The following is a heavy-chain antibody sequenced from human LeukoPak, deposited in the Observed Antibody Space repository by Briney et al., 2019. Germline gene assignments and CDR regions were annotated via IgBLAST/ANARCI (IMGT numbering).Heavy chain of an antibody. CDR1: GYTFTGYY. CDR2: INPDSGGT. V-gene: IGHV1-2*02. Sequence: ASVKVSCKASGYTFTGYYMHWVRQAPGQGLEWMGWINPDSGGTNNAQKFQGRVTMTRDTSISTAYMELSRLRSDDTAVYYCARVGAVGTFDYWGQGTLVTVSS. CDR3: ARVGAVGTFDY. J-gene: IGHJ4*02. D-gene: IGHD6-19*01.